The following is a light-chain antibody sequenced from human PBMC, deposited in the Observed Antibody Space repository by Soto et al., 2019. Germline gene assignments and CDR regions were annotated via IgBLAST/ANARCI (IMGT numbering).Light chain of an antibody. CDR2: SDN. V-gene: IGLV1-44*01. Sequence: QSVLTQPPSASGTPGQRVTISCSGISSNIGSNAVNWYQQLPGTAPKLLIYSDNQRPSGVPDRFSGSKSGTSASLAISGLQSDDEAAYYCATWDNSLNVVVLGGGTKLTVL. CDR3: ATWDNSLNVVV. CDR1: SSNIGSNA. J-gene: IGLJ2*01.